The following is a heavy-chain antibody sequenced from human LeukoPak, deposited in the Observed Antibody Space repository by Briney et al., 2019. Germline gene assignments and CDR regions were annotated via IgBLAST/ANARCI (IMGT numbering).Heavy chain of an antibody. CDR3: ARGQGYCSGGSCSLYYFDY. CDR1: GFTLSSYW. D-gene: IGHD2-15*01. CDR2: IKQDGSEK. Sequence: GGSLRLSCAASGFTLSSYWMSRVRQPPGKGLEWVANIKQDGSEKYYVDSVKGRFTISRDNVKNSLYLQMNSLRAEDTAVYYCARGQGYCSGGSCSLYYFDYWGQGTLVTVSS. V-gene: IGHV3-7*01. J-gene: IGHJ4*02.